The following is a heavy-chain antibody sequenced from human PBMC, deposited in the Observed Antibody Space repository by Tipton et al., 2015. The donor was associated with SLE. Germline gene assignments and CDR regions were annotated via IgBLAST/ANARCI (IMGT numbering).Heavy chain of an antibody. CDR1: GGSISSYY. V-gene: IGHV4-59*01. D-gene: IGHD3-22*01. Sequence: TLSLTCTVSGGSISSYYWSWIRQPPGKGLEWIGYIYYSGSTNYNPSLKSRVTISVDTSKNQFSLKLSSVTAADTAVYYCAREREYYDSSGYLEGYFDYWGQGTRVTVSS. J-gene: IGHJ4*02. CDR2: IYYSGST. CDR3: AREREYYDSSGYLEGYFDY.